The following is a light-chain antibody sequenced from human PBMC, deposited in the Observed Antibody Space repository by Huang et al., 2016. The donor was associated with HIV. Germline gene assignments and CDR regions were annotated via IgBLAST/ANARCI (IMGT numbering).Light chain of an antibody. J-gene: IGKJ5*01. Sequence: EIVITQSPAFQSATPKGKVTITCRARQSIGHNLHWYQQKPDQSPKLLIKYTSQSGSGIPSRFSSSGTGTDFTLTINSLEAEDAATYYCHQSSIFESLTFGQGTRLEIK. CDR1: QSIGHN. CDR2: YTS. CDR3: HQSSIFESLT. V-gene: IGKV6-21*01.